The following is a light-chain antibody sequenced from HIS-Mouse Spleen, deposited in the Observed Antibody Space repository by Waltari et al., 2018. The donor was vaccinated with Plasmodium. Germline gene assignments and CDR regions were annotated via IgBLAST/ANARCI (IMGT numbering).Light chain of an antibody. V-gene: IGKV3-15*01. CDR3: QQYNNWSFT. J-gene: IGKJ3*01. CDR1: QSVSSN. Sequence: EIVMTQSPATLSVSPGERATLPCRASQSVSSNLAWYQQKPGQAPRLLIDGASTRATGVPAGFSCSGSGTEFTLTISSLQSEDFAVYYCQQYNNWSFTFGPGTKVDIK. CDR2: GAS.